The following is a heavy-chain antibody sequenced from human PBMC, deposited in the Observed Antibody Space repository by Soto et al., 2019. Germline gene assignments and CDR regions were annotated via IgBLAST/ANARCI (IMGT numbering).Heavy chain of an antibody. CDR1: GGSIISGGYY. D-gene: IGHD3-22*01. J-gene: IGHJ1*01. Sequence: THPHTSTVSGGSIISGGYYWSWIRKHPGKGLEWIGYIYYSGSTYYNPSLKSRVTISVDTSKNQFSLKLSSVTAADTAVYYCARGPDRYYYDSSGYEYFQHWGQGTLVTVSS. V-gene: IGHV4-31*03. CDR3: ARGPDRYYYDSSGYEYFQH. CDR2: IYYSGST.